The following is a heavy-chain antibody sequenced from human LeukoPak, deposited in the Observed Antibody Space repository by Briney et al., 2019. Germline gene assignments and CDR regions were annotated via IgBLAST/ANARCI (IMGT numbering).Heavy chain of an antibody. Sequence: PGGSLRLSCAASGFTFDDYGVHWVRQAPGKGLEWVSGISWSSGSIGYADSVKGRFTISRDNAKNSLYLQMNNLRAEDTALYYCAKTRGYYYYYGMDVWGQGTTVTVSS. CDR2: ISWSSGSI. V-gene: IGHV3-9*01. CDR3: AKTRGYYYYYGMDV. CDR1: GFTFDDYG. D-gene: IGHD2-2*01. J-gene: IGHJ6*02.